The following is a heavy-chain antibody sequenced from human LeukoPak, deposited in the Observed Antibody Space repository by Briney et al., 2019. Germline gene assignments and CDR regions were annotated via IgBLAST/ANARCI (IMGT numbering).Heavy chain of an antibody. D-gene: IGHD3-22*01. CDR2: ISYSGST. CDR3: ARHRESSGYSPFDY. V-gene: IGHV4-39*01. Sequence: SETLSLTCTVSGGSFSSGTYYWGWIRQPPGKGLEWIGSISYSGSTYYIPSRQSRVTISVDTSKNQFSLKLSSVTAADTAVYSWARHRESSGYSPFDYWGQGTLVTVSS. J-gene: IGHJ4*02. CDR1: GGSFSSGTYY.